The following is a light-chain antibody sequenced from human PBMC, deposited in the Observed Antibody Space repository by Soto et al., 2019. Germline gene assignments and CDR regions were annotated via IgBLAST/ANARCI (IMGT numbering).Light chain of an antibody. Sequence: EIVMTQSPGTLSVSPGERATLSCRASQSVRSKLAWYQQKPGQAPRLLIYDASTRATGIPARFSGSGSGTAFTLTISSLQSEDFAVYYCQQYNNWPPITFGKGTRLEIK. CDR1: QSVRSK. CDR3: QQYNNWPPIT. V-gene: IGKV3-15*01. J-gene: IGKJ5*01. CDR2: DAS.